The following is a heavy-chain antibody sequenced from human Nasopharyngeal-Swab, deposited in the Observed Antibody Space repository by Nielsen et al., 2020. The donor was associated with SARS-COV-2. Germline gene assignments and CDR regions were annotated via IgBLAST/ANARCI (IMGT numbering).Heavy chain of an antibody. V-gene: IGHV1-69*13. CDR3: ARVVPAALGGMDV. CDR1: GGTFRSYA. CDR2: IIPIFGTA. J-gene: IGHJ6*02. Sequence: SVKVSCKASGGTFRSYAISWVRQAPGQGLEWMGGIIPIFGTANYAQKFQGRVTITADESTSTAYMELSSLRSEDTAVYYCARVVPAALGGMDVWGQGTTVTVSS. D-gene: IGHD2-2*01.